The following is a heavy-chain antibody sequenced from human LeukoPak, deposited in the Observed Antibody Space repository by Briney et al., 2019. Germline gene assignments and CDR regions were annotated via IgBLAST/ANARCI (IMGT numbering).Heavy chain of an antibody. Sequence: SETLSLTCTVSGGPISSSSSYWGWIRQPPGKGLEWIGHIYYSGSTYYDPSLKSRITMSVDTSKNKFSLKLSSVTAADTAVYYCATLYGSGTYYFDYWGQGTLVTVSS. D-gene: IGHD3-10*01. CDR3: ATLYGSGTYYFDY. J-gene: IGHJ4*02. CDR1: GGPISSSSSY. CDR2: IYYSGST. V-gene: IGHV4-39*01.